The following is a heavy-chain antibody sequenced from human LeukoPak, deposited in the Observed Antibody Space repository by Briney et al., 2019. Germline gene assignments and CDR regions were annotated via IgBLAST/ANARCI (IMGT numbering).Heavy chain of an antibody. Sequence: SETLSLTCTVSGGSISSSSYYWGWIRQPPGKGREWIGRIYTSGSTNYNPSLKSRVTISVDTSKNQFSLKLSSVTAADTAVYYCARDSRWLQSLVYWGQGTLVTVSS. CDR2: IYTSGST. CDR3: ARDSRWLQSLVY. V-gene: IGHV4-39*07. D-gene: IGHD5-24*01. J-gene: IGHJ4*02. CDR1: GGSISSSSYY.